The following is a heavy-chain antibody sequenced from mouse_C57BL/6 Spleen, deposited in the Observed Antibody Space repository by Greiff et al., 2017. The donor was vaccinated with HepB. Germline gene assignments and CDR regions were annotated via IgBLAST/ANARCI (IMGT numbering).Heavy chain of an antibody. Sequence: QVQLQQSGPELVKPGASVEISCKASGYAFSSSWMNWVKQRPGKGLEWIGRIYPGDGDTNYNGKFKGKATLTADKSSSTAYMQLSSLTSEDSAVYFCARGPYGSSYGGYWGQGTTLTVSS. CDR2: IYPGDGDT. CDR3: ARGPYGSSYGGY. CDR1: GYAFSSSW. D-gene: IGHD1-1*01. V-gene: IGHV1-82*01. J-gene: IGHJ2*01.